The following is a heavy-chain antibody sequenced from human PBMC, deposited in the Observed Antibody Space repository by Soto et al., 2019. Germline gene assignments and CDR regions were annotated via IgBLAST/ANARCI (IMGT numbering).Heavy chain of an antibody. D-gene: IGHD5-18*01. CDR1: GLTFSSYW. CDR3: ARDLIHLWSIEYHYYGMDV. V-gene: IGHV3-74*01. J-gene: IGHJ6*02. Sequence: EVQLVESGGGLVQPGWSLRLSCAASGLTFSSYWMHWVRQAPGTGRVWVSHINVDGISTSYADSVKGRFTISRDNDKNTLYLQMNSLKPEDTAIYYCARDLIHLWSIEYHYYGMDVWGQGTTVTVSS. CDR2: INVDGIST.